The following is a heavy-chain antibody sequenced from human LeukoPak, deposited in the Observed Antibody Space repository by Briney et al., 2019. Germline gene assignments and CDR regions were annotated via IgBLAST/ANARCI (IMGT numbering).Heavy chain of an antibody. CDR3: ARIRMPTSTGDAFDV. Sequence: GGSLRLSSVASGFTLSTYGMHWLRQAPGKGLEWVAVMTYDGNNQYYADSVKGRFSVSRDNSRNTLYLQMNSLRAEDTAVYYCARIRMPTSTGDAFDVWGQGTMVPVSS. V-gene: IGHV3-33*05. CDR2: MTYDGNNQ. D-gene: IGHD2-15*01. CDR1: GFTLSTYG. J-gene: IGHJ3*01.